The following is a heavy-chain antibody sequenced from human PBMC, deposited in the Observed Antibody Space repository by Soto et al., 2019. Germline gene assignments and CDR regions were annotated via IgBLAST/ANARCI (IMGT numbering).Heavy chain of an antibody. CDR3: ARRSKDFWSGYVKYYYYMDV. D-gene: IGHD3-3*01. J-gene: IGHJ6*03. CDR1: GFTFSSYW. V-gene: IGHV3-74*01. Sequence: GGSLRLSCAASGFTFSSYWMHWVRQAPGKGLVWVSRINSDGSSTSYADSVKGRFTISRDNAKNTLYLQMNSLRAEDTAVYYCARRSKDFWSGYVKYYYYMDVWGKGTTVTVSS. CDR2: INSDGSST.